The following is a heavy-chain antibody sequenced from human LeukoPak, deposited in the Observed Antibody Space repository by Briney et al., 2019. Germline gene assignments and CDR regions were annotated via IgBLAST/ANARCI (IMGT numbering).Heavy chain of an antibody. CDR3: ARDYDSSGPDY. J-gene: IGHJ4*02. Sequence: PGGSLRLSCAASGFIVSSCYMYWVRQAPGKGLEWVSFIHRDDKTYYADSVKGRFTISRDNSKNTLYLQMNSLRAEDTAVYYCARDYDSSGPDYWGQGTLVTVSS. D-gene: IGHD3-22*01. CDR1: GFIVSSCY. CDR2: IHRDDKT. V-gene: IGHV3-53*01.